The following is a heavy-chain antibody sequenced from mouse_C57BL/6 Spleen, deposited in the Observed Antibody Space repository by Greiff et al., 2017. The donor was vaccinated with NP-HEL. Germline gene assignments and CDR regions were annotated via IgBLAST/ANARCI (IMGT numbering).Heavy chain of an antibody. D-gene: IGHD2-2*01. J-gene: IGHJ4*01. CDR2: INPSTGGT. Sequence: VQLQQSGPELVKPGASVKISCKASGYSFTGYYMNWVKQSPEKSLEWIGTINPSTGGTTYTQRFKAKATLTVDKSSSTVHMQLKSLTSEDSAGYYCARGEGYYYAMDYWGQGTSVTVSS. CDR3: ARGEGYYYAMDY. CDR1: GYSFTGYY. V-gene: IGHV1-42*01.